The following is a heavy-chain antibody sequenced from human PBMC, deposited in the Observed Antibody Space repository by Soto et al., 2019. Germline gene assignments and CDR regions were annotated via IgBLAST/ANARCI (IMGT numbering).Heavy chain of an antibody. CDR3: PSGGYSYGPPLAPDY. Sequence: GASVKVCFKASGGPFSSYAISLVRQAPGQGLEWMGGIIPIFGTANYAQKFQGRVTITADESTSTAYMELSSLRSEDTAVYYCPSGGYSYGPPLAPDYWGQGTLVTVSS. V-gene: IGHV1-69*13. J-gene: IGHJ4*02. D-gene: IGHD5-18*01. CDR1: GGPFSSYA. CDR2: IIPIFGTA.